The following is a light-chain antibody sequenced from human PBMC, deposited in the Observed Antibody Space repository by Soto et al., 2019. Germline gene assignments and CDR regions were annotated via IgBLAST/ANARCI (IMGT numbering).Light chain of an antibody. CDR1: SSDVGGYNY. V-gene: IGLV2-8*01. Sequence: QSALTQPPSASGSPGQSVTISCTGTSSDVGGYNYVSWYQQHPGKAPKLMIYEVTKRPSGVPDRFSGSKSGNTASLTVSGLLADDEADYYWSSHAGINNVVFGGGTKLTVL. CDR2: EVT. CDR3: SSHAGINNVV. J-gene: IGLJ3*02.